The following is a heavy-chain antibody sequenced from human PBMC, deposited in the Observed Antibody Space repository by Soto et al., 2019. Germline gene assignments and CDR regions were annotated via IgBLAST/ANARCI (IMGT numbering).Heavy chain of an antibody. Sequence: EVHVVESGGDLVQPGGSLRLSCAASGFSVSSYNMNWVRQAPGKGLEWVSYISSSGGTISYADSVKGRFTTSRDNAKNSLYLQMNSLRAEDTAVYFCARCGYSYGRGWDYNHVDVWGKGTTVTVSS. V-gene: IGHV3-48*01. CDR2: ISSSGGTI. CDR3: ARCGYSYGRGWDYNHVDV. D-gene: IGHD5-18*01. CDR1: GFSVSSYN. J-gene: IGHJ6*03.